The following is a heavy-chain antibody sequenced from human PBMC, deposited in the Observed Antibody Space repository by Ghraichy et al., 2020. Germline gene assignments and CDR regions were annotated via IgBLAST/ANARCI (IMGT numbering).Heavy chain of an antibody. CDR2: IRYDGSNK. D-gene: IGHD1-26*01. V-gene: IGHV3-30*02. CDR3: ASIPIVGATELVFGMDV. J-gene: IGHJ6*02. CDR1: GFTFSSYG. Sequence: GGSLRLSCAASGFTFSSYGMHWVRQAPGKGLEWVAFIRYDGSNKYYADSVKGRFTISRDNSKNTLYLQMNSLRAEDTAVYYCASIPIVGATELVFGMDVWGQGTTVTVSS.